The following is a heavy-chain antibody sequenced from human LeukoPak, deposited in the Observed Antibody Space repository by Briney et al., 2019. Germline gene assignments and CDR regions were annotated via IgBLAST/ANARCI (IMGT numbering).Heavy chain of an antibody. CDR3: AKDRLAQSGNSYGYDYFDY. CDR2: ISYAGNNQ. Sequence: PGGSLRLSCAASGFTFSSYGMHWVRQAPGKGLEWVAAISYAGNNQFYEDSVKGRLTISRDNSKNTLYLQMNSPQPEDTAVYFCAKDRLAQSGNSYGYDYFDYWGQGTLVTVSS. D-gene: IGHD5-18*01. V-gene: IGHV3-30*18. CDR1: GFTFSSYG. J-gene: IGHJ4*02.